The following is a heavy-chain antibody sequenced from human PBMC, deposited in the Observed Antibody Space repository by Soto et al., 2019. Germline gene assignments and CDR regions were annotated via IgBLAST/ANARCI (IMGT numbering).Heavy chain of an antibody. J-gene: IGHJ6*03. D-gene: IGHD2-2*01. CDR1: GFTFSSYA. CDR3: AKGPLGYCSSTSCFDYYYYMDV. V-gene: IGHV3-23*01. Sequence: GGSLRLSCAASGFTFSSYAMSWVRQAPGKGLEWVSAISGSGGSTYYADSVKGRFTISRDNSKNTLYLQMNSLRAEDTAVYYCAKGPLGYCSSTSCFDYYYYMDVWGKGTTVTVFS. CDR2: ISGSGGST.